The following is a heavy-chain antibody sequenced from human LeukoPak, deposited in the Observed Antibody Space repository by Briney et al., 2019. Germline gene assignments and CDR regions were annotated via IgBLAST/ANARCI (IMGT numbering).Heavy chain of an antibody. CDR3: ARVEGVITNFDY. D-gene: IGHD3-10*01. CDR1: GFTFSSYS. J-gene: IGHJ4*02. V-gene: IGHV3-21*01. Sequence: GGSLRLSCAASGFTFSSYSMNWVRQAPGKGLEWVSSISSSSSYIYYADSVKGRFTISRDNAKNSLYLQMNSLRAEDTAVYYCARVEGVITNFDYWGQGTLVTVSS. CDR2: ISSSSSYI.